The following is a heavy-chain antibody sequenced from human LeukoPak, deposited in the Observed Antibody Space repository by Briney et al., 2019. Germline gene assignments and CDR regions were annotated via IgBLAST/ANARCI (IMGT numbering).Heavy chain of an antibody. V-gene: IGHV3-64*01. Sequence: PGGSLRLSCAASGFTFSSYAMHWVRQAPGKGLEYVSAISTNGGGTYYANSVKGRFTISRDNSKNTLYPQMGSLRVEDMAVYYCARYSSSSYSDWGQGTLVTVSS. D-gene: IGHD4-11*01. CDR1: GFTFSSYA. J-gene: IGHJ4*02. CDR2: ISTNGGGT. CDR3: ARYSSSSYSD.